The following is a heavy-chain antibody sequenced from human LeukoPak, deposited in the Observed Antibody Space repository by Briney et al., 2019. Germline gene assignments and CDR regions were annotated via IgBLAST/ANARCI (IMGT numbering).Heavy chain of an antibody. J-gene: IGHJ4*02. CDR3: TRMSGYYYFDY. V-gene: IGHV4-59*08. Sequence: SETLSLTCTVSGGSISTYDWSWIRQPPGKGLEWIGYIYYSGSTNYSPSLKSRVSISVDTSKSQVSLKMSSVTAADTAMYYCTRMSGYYYFDYWGQGTLVTVSS. CDR2: IYYSGST. CDR1: GGSISTYD. D-gene: IGHD5-18*01.